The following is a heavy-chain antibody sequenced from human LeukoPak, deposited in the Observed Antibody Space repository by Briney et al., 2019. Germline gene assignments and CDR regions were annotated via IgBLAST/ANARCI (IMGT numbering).Heavy chain of an antibody. D-gene: IGHD6-13*01. Sequence: PGGSLRLSCAASGFSFSDYYMSWIRQAPGKGLEWVSYMSNSGSTVYYADSVKGRFTISRDNTKNSLYLQMNSLRAEDTAVYYCARAAAALYYYGMDVWGQGTTVTVSS. V-gene: IGHV3-11*01. J-gene: IGHJ6*02. CDR1: GFSFSDYY. CDR2: MSNSGSTV. CDR3: ARAAAALYYYGMDV.